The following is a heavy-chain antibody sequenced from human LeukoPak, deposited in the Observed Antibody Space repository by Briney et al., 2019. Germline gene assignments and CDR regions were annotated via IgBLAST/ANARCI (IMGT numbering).Heavy chain of an antibody. CDR1: GFTFSSYG. CDR2: ISYDGSNK. J-gene: IGHJ4*02. CDR3: AKLSGWPHVPFDY. V-gene: IGHV3-30*18. Sequence: GGSLRLSCAASGFTFSSYGMHWVRQAPRKGLEWVAVISYDGSNKYYADSVKGRFTISRDNSKNTLYLQMNSLRAEDTAVYYCAKLSGWPHVPFDYWGQGTLVTVSS. D-gene: IGHD6-19*01.